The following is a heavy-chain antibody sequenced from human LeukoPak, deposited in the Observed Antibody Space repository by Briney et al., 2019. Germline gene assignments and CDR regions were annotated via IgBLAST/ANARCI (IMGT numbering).Heavy chain of an antibody. CDR3: ASGYCSGGTCYSAIFQH. CDR2: IKQDGSEK. V-gene: IGHV3-7*01. CDR1: GFTFSTYW. D-gene: IGHD2-15*01. J-gene: IGHJ1*01. Sequence: GGSLRLSCAASGFTFSTYWMSWVRQAPGKGLEWVANIKQDGSEKCYVDSVKGRFTISRDNAKNSLYLQMNSLRAEDTAVFYCASGYCSGGTCYSAIFQHWGQGILVTVSS.